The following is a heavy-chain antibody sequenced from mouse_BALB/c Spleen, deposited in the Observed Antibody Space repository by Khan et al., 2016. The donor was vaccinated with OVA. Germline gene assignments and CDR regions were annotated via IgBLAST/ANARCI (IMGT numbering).Heavy chain of an antibody. CDR1: GFTFSDYG. J-gene: IGHJ3*01. CDR3: ARGGGTAPFAY. D-gene: IGHD1-2*01. V-gene: IGHV5-15*02. Sequence: EVQLQESGGGLVQPGGSRKLSCAASGFTFSDYGMAWVRQAPGKGLEWVAFISDLAYNFYYADTVMGRFTLSRENAKNTLYLEMSSLRSGDTALYYGARGGGTAPFAYWGQGTPVTVSA. CDR2: ISDLAYNF.